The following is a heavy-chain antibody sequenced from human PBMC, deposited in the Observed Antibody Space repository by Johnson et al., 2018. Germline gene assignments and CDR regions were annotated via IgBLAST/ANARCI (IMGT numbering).Heavy chain of an antibody. CDR2: ISYVGSNK. J-gene: IGHJ3*02. D-gene: IGHD1-26*01. Sequence: QVQLVQSGGGVVQPGMSLRLSCAASGFTFSSYAMHWVRQAPGKGLEWVAVISYVGSNKYYADSVKGRFTISRDNSKNTLFLQMNSLRAEDTAVYYCARTIVGPTTNAFDIWGQGTMVTVSS. CDR1: GFTFSSYA. CDR3: ARTIVGPTTNAFDI. V-gene: IGHV3-30-3*01.